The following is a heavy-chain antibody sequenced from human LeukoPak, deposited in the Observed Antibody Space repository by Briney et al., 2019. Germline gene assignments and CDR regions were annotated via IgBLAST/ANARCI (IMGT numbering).Heavy chain of an antibody. CDR3: ARRTTLASDI. CDR2: IYSSGST. J-gene: IGHJ3*02. V-gene: IGHV4-4*07. CDR1: GGSISSYF. D-gene: IGHD1-1*01. Sequence: SETLSLTCIVSGGSISSYFWSWIRQPAGKGLEWIGRIYSSGSTNYNPSLKSRVTMSVDTSKNEFSLRLNSVTAADTAVYYCARRTTLASDIWGQGTMVTVSS.